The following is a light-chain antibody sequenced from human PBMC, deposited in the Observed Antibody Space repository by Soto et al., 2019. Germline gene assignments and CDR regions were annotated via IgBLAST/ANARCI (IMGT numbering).Light chain of an antibody. CDR2: AAS. V-gene: IGKV1-8*01. J-gene: IGKJ1*01. CDR3: HPYYSYPRA. Sequence: AIRMTQSPSSFSASTGDRVTITCRASQGISSYLAWYQQKPGKAPKLLIYAASTLQSGVPSRFSGSGSGTDFTLTISCLQSEDFANYHCHPYYSYPRAFGQGTKVQSK. CDR1: QGISSY.